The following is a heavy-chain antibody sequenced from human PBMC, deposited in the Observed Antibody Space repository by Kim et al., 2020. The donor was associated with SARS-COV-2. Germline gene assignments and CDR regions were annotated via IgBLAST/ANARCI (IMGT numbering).Heavy chain of an antibody. CDR1: GFTVSSNY. Sequence: GGSLRLSCAASGFTVSSNYMTWVRQAPGKGPEWISILYPGDFTHYADSVKGRFTISRDNSENTVYLQMDSLRAEDTAVYYCARDRASGSDAFDIWGQGTMVTVSS. J-gene: IGHJ3*02. CDR2: LYPGDFT. V-gene: IGHV3-53*01. D-gene: IGHD6-19*01. CDR3: ARDRASGSDAFDI.